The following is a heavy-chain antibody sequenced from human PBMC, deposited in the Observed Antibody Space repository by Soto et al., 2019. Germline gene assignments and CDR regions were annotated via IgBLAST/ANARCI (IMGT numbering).Heavy chain of an antibody. V-gene: IGHV3-15*01. CDR2: IKSKTDGGTS. J-gene: IGHJ4*02. CDR3: ATGSSLGAPR. CDR1: GFTFGHVW. Sequence: EVQLVESGGGLVKPGGYLRLSCAASGFTFGHVWLSWVRQAPGKGLEWVGRIKSKTDGGTSDYAAPVKGRCTISRDDSKNTLYLQMNSLKAEDTAVYYCATGSSLGAPRWGQGTLVTVYS. D-gene: IGHD3-16*01.